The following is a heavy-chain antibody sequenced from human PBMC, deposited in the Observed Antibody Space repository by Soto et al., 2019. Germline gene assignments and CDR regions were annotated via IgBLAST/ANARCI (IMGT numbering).Heavy chain of an antibody. CDR1: GYTFTSYE. CDR3: ARGELLWFGELLM. V-gene: IGHV1-8*01. CDR2: MNPNSGDT. J-gene: IGHJ4*02. D-gene: IGHD3-10*01. Sequence: VQLVQSGAEVKKPGASVKVSCKASGYTFTSYEINCVRQATGEGLEWMGRMNPNSGDTGYAQQFQGRVTMTRNTSISTAYMELSSVRSEDTAVYYCARGELLWFGELLMWRQGSMVTVSS.